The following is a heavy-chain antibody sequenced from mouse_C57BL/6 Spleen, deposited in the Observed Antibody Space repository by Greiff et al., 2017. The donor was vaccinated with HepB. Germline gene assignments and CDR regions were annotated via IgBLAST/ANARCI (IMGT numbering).Heavy chain of an antibody. V-gene: IGHV1-55*01. CDR1: GYTFTSYW. J-gene: IGHJ1*03. CDR2: IYPGSGST. CDR3: ASDGGNGYDGYFDV. Sequence: VQLQQSGAELVKPGASVKMSCKASGYTFTSYWITWVKQRPGQGLEWIGDIYPGSGSTNYNEKFKSKATLTVDTSSSTAYMQLSSLTSADSAVYYCASDGGNGYDGYFDVWGTGTTVTVSS. D-gene: IGHD2-2*01.